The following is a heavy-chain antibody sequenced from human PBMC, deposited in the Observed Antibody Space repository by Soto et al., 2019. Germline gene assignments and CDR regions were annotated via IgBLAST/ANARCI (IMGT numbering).Heavy chain of an antibody. J-gene: IGHJ6*04. Sequence: ASVKVSCKASGGTFSSYAISWVRQAPGQGLEWMGGIIPIFGTANYAQKFQGRVTITADESTSTAYMELSSLRSEDTAVYSCARDPLLDSSGYRRCYHGMDAWGEGTTVTVSS. CDR2: IIPIFGTA. CDR3: ARDPLLDSSGYRRCYHGMDA. CDR1: GGTFSSYA. V-gene: IGHV1-69*13. D-gene: IGHD3-22*01.